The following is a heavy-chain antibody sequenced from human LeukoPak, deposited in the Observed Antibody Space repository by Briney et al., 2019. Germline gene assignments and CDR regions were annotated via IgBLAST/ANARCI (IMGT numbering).Heavy chain of an antibody. CDR1: GGSISSGSYY. Sequence: SQTLSLTCTVSGGSISSGSYYWSWIRQPAGKGLEWIGRIYTSGSTNYNPSLKSRVTISVDTSKNQFSLKLNPVTAADTAVYYCARDTAYGSGSYSFDYWGQGILVSVSS. CDR2: IYTSGST. CDR3: ARDTAYGSGSYSFDY. V-gene: IGHV4-61*02. J-gene: IGHJ4*02. D-gene: IGHD3-10*01.